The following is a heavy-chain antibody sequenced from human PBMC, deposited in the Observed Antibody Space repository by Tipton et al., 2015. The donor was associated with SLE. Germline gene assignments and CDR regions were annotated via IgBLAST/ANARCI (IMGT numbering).Heavy chain of an antibody. Sequence: TLSLTCAVYGGSFSGYYWSWIRQPPGKGLEWIGEINHSGSTNYNPSLKSRVTISVDTSKNQFSLKLSSVTAADTAVYYCAVQYYDFWSGYYYFGMDVWGLGTTVTASS. CDR1: GGSFSGYY. V-gene: IGHV4-34*01. D-gene: IGHD3-3*01. CDR2: INHSGST. J-gene: IGHJ6*02. CDR3: AVQYYDFWSGYYYFGMDV.